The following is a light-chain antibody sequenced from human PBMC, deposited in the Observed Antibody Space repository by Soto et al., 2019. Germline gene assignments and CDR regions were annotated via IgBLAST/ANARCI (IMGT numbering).Light chain of an antibody. CDR3: GTWDISLSVV. J-gene: IGLJ2*01. CDR1: SSNIAKNY. Sequence: QSALTQPPSVSAAPGQKVTISCSGSSSNIAKNYVYWYQQLPGTAPKLLIFDNDKRPSGIPDRFSGSKSGTSATLGITGLQTGDEADYYCGTWDISLSVVFGGGTKLTVL. CDR2: DND. V-gene: IGLV1-51*01.